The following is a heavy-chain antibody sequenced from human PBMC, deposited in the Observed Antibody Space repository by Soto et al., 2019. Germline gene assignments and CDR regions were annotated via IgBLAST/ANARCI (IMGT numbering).Heavy chain of an antibody. D-gene: IGHD3-10*01. J-gene: IGHJ3*02. CDR1: GFTVSSNY. V-gene: IGHV3-53*01. Sequence: GGSLRLSCAASGFTVSSNYMSWVRQAPGKGLEWVSVIYSGGSTYYADSVKGRFTISRDNSKNTLYLQMNSLRAEDTAVYYCARGPYYYGSGSYGEAFDIWGQGTMVTVSS. CDR3: ARGPYYYGSGSYGEAFDI. CDR2: IYSGGST.